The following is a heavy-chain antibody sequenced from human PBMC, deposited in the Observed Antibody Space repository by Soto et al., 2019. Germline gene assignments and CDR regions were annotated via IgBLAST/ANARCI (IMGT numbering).Heavy chain of an antibody. V-gene: IGHV1-3*01. CDR2: INAGNGNT. J-gene: IGHJ5*02. CDR1: GYTFTSYA. D-gene: IGHD3-3*01. CDR3: ARGITIFGVAPP. Sequence: ASVKVSCKASGYTFTSYAMRWVRQAPGQRLEWMGWINAGNGNTKYSQKFQGRVTITRDTSASTAYMELSSLRSEDTAVYYCARGITIFGVAPPCGQGTLVTVSS.